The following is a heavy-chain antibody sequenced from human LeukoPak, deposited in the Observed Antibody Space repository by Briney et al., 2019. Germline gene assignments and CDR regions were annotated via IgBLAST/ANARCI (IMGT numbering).Heavy chain of an antibody. CDR2: ISGSGGST. CDR3: ARVSYDFWSGYPDAFDI. Sequence: GGSLRLSCAASGFTFSSYAMSWVRQAPGQGLEWVSAISGSGGSTYYADSVKGRFTISRDNSKNTLYLQMNSLRAEDTAVYYCARVSYDFWSGYPDAFDIWGQGTMVTVSS. D-gene: IGHD3-3*01. J-gene: IGHJ3*02. CDR1: GFTFSSYA. V-gene: IGHV3-23*01.